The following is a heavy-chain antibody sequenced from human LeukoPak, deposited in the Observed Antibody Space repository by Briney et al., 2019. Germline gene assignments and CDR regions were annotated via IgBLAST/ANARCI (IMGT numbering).Heavy chain of an antibody. V-gene: IGHV3-7*01. CDR3: ARAAGIAAPGTRFDYFDS. CDR2: IKQDGSEK. D-gene: IGHD6-25*01. CDR1: GLTFRNFW. J-gene: IGHJ4*02. Sequence: GGSLRLSCVASGLTFRNFWMTWLRQAPGKGLEWVANIKQDGSEKYYLDSVKGRFTISRDNARSSLYLQMSSLRVEDTAVYYCARAAGIAAPGTRFDYFDSWGQGTLVTVSS.